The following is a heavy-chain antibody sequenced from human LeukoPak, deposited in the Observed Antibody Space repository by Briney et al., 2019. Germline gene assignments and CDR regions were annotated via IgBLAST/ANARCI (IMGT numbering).Heavy chain of an antibody. CDR3: STLSYVGGY. Sequence: GGSLRLSCAASGFTFSNAWMSWVRQAPGKVLEWIGRSKSQTDGGTTDYAAPVKGRFTISRDDSKNTVYLQMNSLKTEDTAVYYCSTLSYVGGYWGQGTLVTVSS. J-gene: IGHJ4*02. V-gene: IGHV3-15*01. D-gene: IGHD3-10*02. CDR2: SKSQTDGGTT. CDR1: GFTFSNAW.